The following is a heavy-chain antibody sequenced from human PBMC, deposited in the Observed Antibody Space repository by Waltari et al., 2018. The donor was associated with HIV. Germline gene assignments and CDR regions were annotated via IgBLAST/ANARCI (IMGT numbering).Heavy chain of an antibody. CDR2: IRYDGSNK. V-gene: IGHV3-30*02. CDR1: GFPFSNYG. Sequence: QVQLVESGGGVVQPGGSLRLSCAASGFPFSNYGMHWVRQGPGKGVEWLAFIRYDGSNKYYADSVKGRFTISRDNSKNTLYLQMNSLRVEDTAVYYCAKDGSYFDLDYWGQGTLVTVSS. CDR3: AKDGSYFDLDY. J-gene: IGHJ4*02. D-gene: IGHD1-26*01.